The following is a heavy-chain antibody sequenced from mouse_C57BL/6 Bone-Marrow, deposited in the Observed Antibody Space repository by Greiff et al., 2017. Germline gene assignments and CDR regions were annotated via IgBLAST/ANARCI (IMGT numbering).Heavy chain of an antibody. J-gene: IGHJ2*01. V-gene: IGHV1-47*01. CDR3: ARVNYYGSSWDYVDY. CDR1: GYTFTTYP. D-gene: IGHD1-1*01. CDR2: FHPYNDDT. Sequence: QVQLKESGAELVKPGASVKMSCKASGYTFTTYPIEWMKQNPGKSLEWIGNFHPYNDDTKYNEKFKGKATLTVEKSSSTVYLELSRLTSDDSAVYYCARVNYYGSSWDYVDYWGQGTTLTVSS.